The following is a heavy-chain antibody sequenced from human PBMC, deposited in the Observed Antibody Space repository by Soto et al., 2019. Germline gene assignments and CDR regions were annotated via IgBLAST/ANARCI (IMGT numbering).Heavy chain of an antibody. V-gene: IGHV4-39*01. Sequence: QLHLEESGPTLVRASGTLSLTCSVSGVSVTGDADFWGWIRQFPGQGLEWIGTIFNSGQTFYNEFMGGRETMSADPIHNKFSLRLTSVTAADTAANFCSKHKSRSSSLHPDLDVWGQGTKVTVTS. CDR3: SKHKSRSSSLHPDLDV. CDR2: IFNSGQT. J-gene: IGHJ6*02. CDR1: GVSVTGDADF. D-gene: IGHD6-6*01.